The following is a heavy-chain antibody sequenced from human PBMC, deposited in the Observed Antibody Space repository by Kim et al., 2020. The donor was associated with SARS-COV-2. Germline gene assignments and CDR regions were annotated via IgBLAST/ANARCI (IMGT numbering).Heavy chain of an antibody. V-gene: IGHV4-59*08. J-gene: IGHJ4*02. CDR1: GGSISSCY. CDR3: ARHLLMYSSSYYFDY. CDR2: IYYSGST. Sequence: SETLSLTCTVSGGSISSCYWSWIRQPPGKGLEWIGYIYYSGSTNYNPSLKSRVTISVDTSKNQFSLKLSSVTAADTAVYYCARHLLMYSSSYYFDYWGQGALVTASS. D-gene: IGHD6-6*01.